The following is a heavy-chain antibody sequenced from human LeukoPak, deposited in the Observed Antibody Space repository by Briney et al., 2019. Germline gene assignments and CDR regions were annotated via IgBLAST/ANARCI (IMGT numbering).Heavy chain of an antibody. CDR1: GFTFSSYG. Sequence: PGGFLRLSCSASGFTFSSYGMRWVRQPPGRGLEYVSVISSNGGSTYYADSVKGRFTISRDNTKNTLYLQMSSLRAEDTAVYYCVKDLGQQWLVSYFDYWGQGTLVTVSS. CDR3: VKDLGQQWLVSYFDY. J-gene: IGHJ4*02. D-gene: IGHD6-19*01. CDR2: ISSNGGST. V-gene: IGHV3-64D*06.